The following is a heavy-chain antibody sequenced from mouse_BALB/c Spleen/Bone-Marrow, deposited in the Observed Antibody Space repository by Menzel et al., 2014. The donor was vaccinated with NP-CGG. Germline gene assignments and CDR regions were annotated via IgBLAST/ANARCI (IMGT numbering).Heavy chain of an antibody. Sequence: QVQLKQSGAELVRPGTSVKISCKASGYAFTNYWLDWVKRSPGHGLEWIGDICPGSGNTYFNEKFKGKATLTADKSSSTAYMQLSSLTSEDSAVYFCARPQFISGRYYAMDYWGRGTLVTVSS. CDR2: ICPGSGNT. J-gene: IGHJ4*01. D-gene: IGHD1-2*01. V-gene: IGHV1-63*01. CDR1: GYAFTNYW. CDR3: ARPQFISGRYYAMDY.